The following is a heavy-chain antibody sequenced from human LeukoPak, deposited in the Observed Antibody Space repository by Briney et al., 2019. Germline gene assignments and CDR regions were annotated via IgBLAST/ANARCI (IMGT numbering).Heavy chain of an antibody. CDR2: IKGDGSKK. CDR3: ESTTGP. CDR1: GFTFNHYW. Sequence: GGSLRLSCAASGFTFNHYWMRWVRQAPGKGLEWVATIKGDGSKKDYVDSVRGRFTVSIDNAKNSLYLQMSSLRVEYTAIYYCESTTGPWGQGTLVTVSS. J-gene: IGHJ5*02. D-gene: IGHD1-7*01. V-gene: IGHV3-7*03.